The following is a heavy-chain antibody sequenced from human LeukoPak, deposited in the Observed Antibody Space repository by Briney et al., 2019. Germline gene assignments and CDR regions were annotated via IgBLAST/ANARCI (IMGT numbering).Heavy chain of an antibody. CDR1: GYTFTSYG. Sequence: GASVKVSCKASGYTFTSYGISWARQAPGQGLEWMGWISAYNGNTNYAQKLQGRVTMTTDTSTSTAYMELRSLRSDDTAVYYCARLEVAGINDAYYYYHYMDVWGKGTTVTVSS. CDR2: ISAYNGNT. J-gene: IGHJ6*03. D-gene: IGHD6-19*01. V-gene: IGHV1-18*01. CDR3: ARLEVAGINDAYYYYHYMDV.